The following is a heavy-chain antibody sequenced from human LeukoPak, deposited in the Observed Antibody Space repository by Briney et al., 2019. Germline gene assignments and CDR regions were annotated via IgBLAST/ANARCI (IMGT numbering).Heavy chain of an antibody. D-gene: IGHD2-21*01. J-gene: IGHJ4*02. CDR2: INHSGST. V-gene: IGHV4-34*01. Sequence: SETLSLTCAVYGGSFRGYYWSWIRQPPGKGLEWIGEINHSGSTNYNPSLKSRVTMSVDTSKNQFSLKLYSVTAADTAVYYCARVGEKLSYYYFDYWGQGTLVTVSS. CDR3: ARVGEKLSYYYFDY. CDR1: GGSFRGYY.